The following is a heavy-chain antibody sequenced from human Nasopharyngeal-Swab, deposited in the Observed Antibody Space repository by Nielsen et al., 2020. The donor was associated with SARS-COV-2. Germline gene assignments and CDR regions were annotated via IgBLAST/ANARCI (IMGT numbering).Heavy chain of an antibody. CDR1: GLTFTNSW. Sequence: GESQKISCAASGLTFTNSWMRWVRQAPGKGLEWVANIKQDGSDKYYVDSVKGRFTISRDNAKNSLELQMNSLRDEDTAVYYCARDDGLLPSRYYYGMDVWGQGTTVTVSS. CDR2: IKQDGSDK. J-gene: IGHJ6*02. D-gene: IGHD2-15*01. V-gene: IGHV3-7*01. CDR3: ARDDGLLPSRYYYGMDV.